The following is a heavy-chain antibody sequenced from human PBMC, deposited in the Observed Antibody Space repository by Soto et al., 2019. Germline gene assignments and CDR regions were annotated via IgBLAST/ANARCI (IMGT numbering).Heavy chain of an antibody. V-gene: IGHV1-69*08. CDR2: IIPIIGVT. D-gene: IGHD4-17*01. CDR1: GGTFSSYT. CDR3: ARDDGEFYYYYMDV. J-gene: IGHJ6*03. Sequence: QVQLVQSGAEVKKPGSSVKVSWKASGGTFSSYTITWVRQAPGQGLEWMGRIIPIIGVTKYAQKFQGRVTITADKSTSTAYMEVSSLRSEDTAVYSCARDDGEFYYYYMDVWGQGTTVTVSS.